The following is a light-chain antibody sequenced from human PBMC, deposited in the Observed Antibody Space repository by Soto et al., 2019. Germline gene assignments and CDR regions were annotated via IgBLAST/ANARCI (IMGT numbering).Light chain of an antibody. Sequence: AIRMTQSPSSFSASTGDRVTITCRASQGISSYLTWYHQKPGKAPKLLIYAAYTLQSGVPSRFSGSGSGTDFTLTISGLQSEDFATYSFQPYYSYPRTFDPGTKVEIK. J-gene: IGKJ1*01. V-gene: IGKV1-8*01. CDR2: AAY. CDR1: QGISSY. CDR3: QPYYSYPRT.